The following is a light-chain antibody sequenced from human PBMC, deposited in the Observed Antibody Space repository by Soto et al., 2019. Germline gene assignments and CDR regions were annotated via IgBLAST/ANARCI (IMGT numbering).Light chain of an antibody. Sequence: QSVLTQPPSASGTPGQRVTISCSGTTSNIGSNTVSWYQHLPGTAPKLLIYSHDQRPSGVPDRFSGSKSGTSASLAISGLQSEDEADYYCAIWDLTLSAWVFGGGTKVTVL. CDR1: TSNIGSNT. CDR2: SHD. J-gene: IGLJ3*02. CDR3: AIWDLTLSAWV. V-gene: IGLV1-44*01.